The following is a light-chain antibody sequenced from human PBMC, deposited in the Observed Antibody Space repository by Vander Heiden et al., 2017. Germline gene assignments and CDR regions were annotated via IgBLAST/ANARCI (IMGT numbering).Light chain of an antibody. V-gene: IGLV1-44*01. CDR1: SSNIGRNA. Sequence: QSVLTPPPSASGTPVQRVTISCSGSSSNIGRNAVNWYQHLPGTAPKLLIYNNNQRPSGVPDRFSGSKSGTSASLAISGLQSEDEADYYCAAWDDSLNGVVFGGGTKLTVL. CDR2: NNN. CDR3: AAWDDSLNGVV. J-gene: IGLJ2*01.